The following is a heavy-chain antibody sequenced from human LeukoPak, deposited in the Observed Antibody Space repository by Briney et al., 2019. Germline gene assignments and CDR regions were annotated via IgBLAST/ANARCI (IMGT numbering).Heavy chain of an antibody. V-gene: IGHV4-34*01. CDR2: TNHSGST. J-gene: IGHJ3*02. Sequence: SETLSLTCAVYGGSFSGYYWSWIRQPPGKGLEWIGETNHSGSTNYNPSLKSRVTISVDTSKTQFSLKLSSVTAADTAVYYCARVFGGYYRGAFDIWGQGTMVTVSS. D-gene: IGHD3-22*01. CDR3: ARVFGGYYRGAFDI. CDR1: GGSFSGYY.